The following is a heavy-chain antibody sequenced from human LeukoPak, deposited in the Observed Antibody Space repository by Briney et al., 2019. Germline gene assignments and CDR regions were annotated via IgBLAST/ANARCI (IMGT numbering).Heavy chain of an antibody. CDR2: INPGNGNT. Sequence: ASVKVSCKASGYTFSTYSMHWVRQAPGQRLEWMGWINPGNGNTKYSQEFQGRVTITRDTSASTAYMELSSLRAEDTAVYYCVEGSYYDSSGSYYWGQGTLVTVSS. V-gene: IGHV1-3*03. D-gene: IGHD3-22*01. CDR1: GYTFSTYS. J-gene: IGHJ4*02. CDR3: VEGSYYDSSGSYY.